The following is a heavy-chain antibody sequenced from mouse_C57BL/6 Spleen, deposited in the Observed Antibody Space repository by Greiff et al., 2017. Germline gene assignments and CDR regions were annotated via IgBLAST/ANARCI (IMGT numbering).Heavy chain of an antibody. CDR1: GFTFSDYY. V-gene: IGHV5-12*01. D-gene: IGHD2-12*01. CDR3: ARRYYSLYWYFDV. Sequence: EVQRVESGGGLVQPGGSLKLSCAASGFTFSDYYMFWVRQTPEKRLDWVAYISNGGGSTYYPDTVKGRFPIARENAKNTLYLQMNLLKSEDTTMYYCARRYYSLYWYFDVWGTGTTVTVSS. CDR2: ISNGGGST. J-gene: IGHJ1*03.